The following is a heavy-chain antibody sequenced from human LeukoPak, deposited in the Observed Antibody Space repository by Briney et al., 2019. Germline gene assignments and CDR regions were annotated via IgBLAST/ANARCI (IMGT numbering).Heavy chain of an antibody. Sequence: GGSLRLSCAASGFTFSSYAMSWVRQAPGKGLEWVSGISGSGGSTYYADSVKGRFTISRDNPKNTLYLQMNSLRAEDTAVYYCARDRVGGSYVFDIWGQGTMVTVSS. CDR3: ARDRVGGSYVFDI. J-gene: IGHJ3*02. CDR1: GFTFSSYA. V-gene: IGHV3-23*01. CDR2: ISGSGGST. D-gene: IGHD1-26*01.